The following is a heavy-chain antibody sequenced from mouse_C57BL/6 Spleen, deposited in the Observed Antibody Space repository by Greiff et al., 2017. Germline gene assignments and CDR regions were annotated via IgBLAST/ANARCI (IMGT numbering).Heavy chain of an antibody. D-gene: IGHD2-2*01. Sequence: EVLLVESEGGLVQPGTSMKLSCTASGFTFTGYYMAWVRQVPGKGLEWVGNINYDGSSTYYLDSLKSRFIISRDNSKNILYLQMSSLKSEDTAVYYCARGYGYDGLWFAGWGKGTLVTVSA. V-gene: IGHV5-16*02. CDR1: GFTFTGYY. CDR2: INYDGSST. CDR3: ARGYGYDGLWFAG. J-gene: IGHJ3*01.